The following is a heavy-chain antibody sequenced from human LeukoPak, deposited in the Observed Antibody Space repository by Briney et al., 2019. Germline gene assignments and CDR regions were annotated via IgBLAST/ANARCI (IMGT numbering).Heavy chain of an antibody. CDR3: ATIKRGSIFGYFDL. J-gene: IGHJ4*02. V-gene: IGHV4-59*11. CDR1: GGSISSHY. D-gene: IGHD5-18*01. CDR2: LFDSENT. Sequence: PSETLSLTCTVSGGSISSHYWSWIRQPPGKELEWIAYLFDSENTKDNPSLQSRLTLSADTSKNQFSLKLSSVTAADTAVYYCATIKRGSIFGYFDLWGQGIKVTVSS.